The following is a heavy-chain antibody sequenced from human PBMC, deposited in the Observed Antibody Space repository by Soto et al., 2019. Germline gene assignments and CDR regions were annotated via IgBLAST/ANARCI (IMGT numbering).Heavy chain of an antibody. D-gene: IGHD6-6*01. CDR3: AKDDSSSSYDGMDV. Sequence: QVQLVESGGGVVQPGRSLRLSCAASGFTFSSYGMHWVRQAPGKGLEWVAVISYDGSNKYYADSVKGRFTSSRDNSKNTLYLQMNSLRAEDTAVYYGAKDDSSSSYDGMDVWGQGTTVTVSS. V-gene: IGHV3-30*18. CDR1: GFTFSSYG. J-gene: IGHJ6*02. CDR2: ISYDGSNK.